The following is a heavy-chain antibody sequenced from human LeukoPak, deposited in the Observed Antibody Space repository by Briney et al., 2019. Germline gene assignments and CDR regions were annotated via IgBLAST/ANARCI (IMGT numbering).Heavy chain of an antibody. V-gene: IGHV3-53*01. J-gene: IGHJ4*02. CDR3: AKDGYFDY. CDR1: GFIVSSSY. Sequence: GGSLRLSCAASGFIVSSSYMNWVRQAPGKGLEWVSVIYTGGKTYYADSVKGRFTISRDDSKNTVDLQMNSLRAEDTAVYYCAKDGYFDYWGQGTLVTVSS. CDR2: IYTGGKT.